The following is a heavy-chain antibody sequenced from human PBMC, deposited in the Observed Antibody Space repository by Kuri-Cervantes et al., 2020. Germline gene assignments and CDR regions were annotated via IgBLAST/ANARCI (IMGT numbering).Heavy chain of an antibody. V-gene: IGHV4-59*04. Sequence: SETLSLTCTVSGDSITNYYWSWIRQPPGKGLEWIGIIYHSGSTYYNPSLKSRVTISVDTSKSQFSLRLNSVTAADTAVYYCAKLDYGDYEGGYYNYMDVWGKGTTVTVSS. D-gene: IGHD4-17*01. CDR3: AKLDYGDYEGGYYNYMDV. CDR2: IYHSGST. J-gene: IGHJ6*03. CDR1: GDSITNYY.